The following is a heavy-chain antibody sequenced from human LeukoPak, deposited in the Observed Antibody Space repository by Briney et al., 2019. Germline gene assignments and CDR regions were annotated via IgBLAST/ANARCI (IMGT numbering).Heavy chain of an antibody. Sequence: SETLSLTCTVSGGSISSYYWSWIRQPAGKGLEWIGRIYTSGSTNYNPSLKSRVTMSVDTSKNQFSLKLSSVTAADTAVYYCARDPWYSSSSLGLGNWFDPWGQGTLVTVSS. CDR3: ARDPWYSSSSLGLGNWFDP. CDR2: IYTSGST. V-gene: IGHV4-4*07. D-gene: IGHD6-6*01. CDR1: GGSISSYY. J-gene: IGHJ5*02.